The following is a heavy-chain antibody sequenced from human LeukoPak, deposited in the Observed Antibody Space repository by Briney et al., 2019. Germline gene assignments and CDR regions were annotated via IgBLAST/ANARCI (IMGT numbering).Heavy chain of an antibody. Sequence: SETLSLTCAVYGGSLSGYYWSWIRQPPGKGLEWIGEINHSGSTNYDPSLKSRVTMSVDTSKNQFSLKLSSVTAADTAVYYCARGLATVTTSWGQGTLVTVSS. V-gene: IGHV4-34*01. CDR1: GGSLSGYY. CDR2: INHSGST. D-gene: IGHD4-17*01. J-gene: IGHJ4*02. CDR3: ARGLATVTTS.